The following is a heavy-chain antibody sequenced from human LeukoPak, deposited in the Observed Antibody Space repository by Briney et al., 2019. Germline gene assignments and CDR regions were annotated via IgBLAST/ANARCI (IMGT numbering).Heavy chain of an antibody. Sequence: TGGSLRLSCAASGFTFSSYEVNWVRQAPGKGLEWVSYISSSGSTIYYADSVKGRFTISRDNAKNSLYLQMNSLRAEDTAVYYCASEIKLITMIAPRDYWGQGTLVTVSS. D-gene: IGHD3-22*01. CDR3: ASEIKLITMIAPRDY. J-gene: IGHJ4*02. CDR2: ISSSGSTI. V-gene: IGHV3-48*03. CDR1: GFTFSSYE.